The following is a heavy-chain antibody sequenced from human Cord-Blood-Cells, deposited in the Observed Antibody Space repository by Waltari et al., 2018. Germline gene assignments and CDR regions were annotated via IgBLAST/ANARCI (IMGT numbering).Heavy chain of an antibody. Sequence: QVQLQQSGPGLVKPSQTLSLTCAISGDSVSSNSSAWNWVRPAPSRGLEWLGRTYYRSKWYNDYAVSVKSRITINPDTSKNQFSLQLNSVTPEDTAVYYCARGSTNWNDASFDYWGQGTLVTVSS. V-gene: IGHV6-1*01. CDR2: TYYRSKWYN. D-gene: IGHD1-1*01. CDR1: GDSVSSNSSA. CDR3: ARGSTNWNDASFDY. J-gene: IGHJ4*02.